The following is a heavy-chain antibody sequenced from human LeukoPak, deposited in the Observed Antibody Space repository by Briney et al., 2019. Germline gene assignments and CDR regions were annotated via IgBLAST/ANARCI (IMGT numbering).Heavy chain of an antibody. CDR1: GYTFTSYD. J-gene: IGHJ4*02. CDR2: MNPNSGNT. D-gene: IGHD2-2*02. V-gene: IGHV1-8*03. CDR3: ARGTLGYCSSTSCYIPDDY. Sequence: GASVKVSCKASGYTFTSYDINWVRQATGQGLEWMGWMNPNSGNTGYAQKFQGRVTITRNTSISTAYMELSSLRSEDTAVYYCARGTLGYCSSTSCYIPDDYWGQGTLVTVSS.